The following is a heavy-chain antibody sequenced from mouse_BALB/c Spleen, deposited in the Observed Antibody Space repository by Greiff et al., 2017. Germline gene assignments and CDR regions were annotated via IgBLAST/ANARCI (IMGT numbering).Heavy chain of an antibody. CDR1: GYSFTGYY. J-gene: IGHJ4*01. V-gene: IGHV1S34*01. Sequence: LVKTGASVKISCKASGYSFTGYYMHWVKQSHGKSLEWIGYISCYNGATSYNQKFKGKATFTVDTSSSTAYMQFNSLTSEDSAVYYCASYDNSHYYAMDYWGQGTSVTVSS. CDR3: ASYDNSHYYAMDY. D-gene: IGHD2-1*01. CDR2: ISCYNGAT.